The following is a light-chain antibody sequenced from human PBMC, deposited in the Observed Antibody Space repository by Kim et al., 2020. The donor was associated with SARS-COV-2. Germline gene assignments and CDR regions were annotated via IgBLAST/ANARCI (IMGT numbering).Light chain of an antibody. V-gene: IGLV3-19*01. CDR1: SLRSYY. CDR2: GKN. J-gene: IGLJ2*01. CDR3: NSRGSNDNVV. Sequence: SSELTQDPAESVALGQTVRITCQGDSLRSYYATWYQQKPGQAPIVVIYGKNNRPSGIPDRFSGSSSGNTASLTITGTQAGDEADYYCNSRGSNDNVVFGGGTQLTVL.